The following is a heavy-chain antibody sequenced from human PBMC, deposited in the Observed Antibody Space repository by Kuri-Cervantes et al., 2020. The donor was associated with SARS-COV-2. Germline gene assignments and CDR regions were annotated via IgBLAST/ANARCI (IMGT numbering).Heavy chain of an antibody. CDR2: IIPILGIA. Sequence: SVKVSCKASGGTFSSYTISWVRQAPGQGLEWMGRIIPILGIANYAQKFQGRVTITADKSTSTAYMELNSLRAEDTAVYYCAREAFGYCIGGSCYSHYWGQGTLVTVSS. CDR3: AREAFGYCIGGSCYSHY. D-gene: IGHD2-15*01. CDR1: GGTFSSYT. J-gene: IGHJ4*02. V-gene: IGHV1-69*04.